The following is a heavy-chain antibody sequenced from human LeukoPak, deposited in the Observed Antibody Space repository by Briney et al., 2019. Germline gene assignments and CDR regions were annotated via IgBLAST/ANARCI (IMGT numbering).Heavy chain of an antibody. CDR3: ARAHFVTEYIRAAGFDY. J-gene: IGHJ4*02. D-gene: IGHD6-13*01. CDR2: FFQSGTT. V-gene: IGHV4-30-2*01. Sequence: PSETLSLTCIVSGGSISSGGYYWSWIRQPPGKGLEWIGYFFQSGTTYYNPSLQSRVTISLDRSKNQFSLKLSSVTAVDTAVYYCARAHFVTEYIRAAGFDYWGQGILVTVSP. CDR1: GGSISSGGYY.